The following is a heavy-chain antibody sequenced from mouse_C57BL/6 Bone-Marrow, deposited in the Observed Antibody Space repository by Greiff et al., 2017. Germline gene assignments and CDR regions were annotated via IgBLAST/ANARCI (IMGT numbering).Heavy chain of an antibody. J-gene: IGHJ3*01. Sequence: QVQLQESGPELVRPGASVKVSCKASGYSFTNYLIKWVKQRHGQGLEWIGVINPDSGGTNYNEKFKGKATMTEDKSSSTAYMQLSSLTSEDSTGYYCATRVYCRGWFAYWGQGTPVTVSA. CDR3: ATRVYCRGWFAY. CDR2: INPDSGGT. V-gene: IGHV1-54*01. D-gene: IGHD1-1*02. CDR1: GYSFTNYL.